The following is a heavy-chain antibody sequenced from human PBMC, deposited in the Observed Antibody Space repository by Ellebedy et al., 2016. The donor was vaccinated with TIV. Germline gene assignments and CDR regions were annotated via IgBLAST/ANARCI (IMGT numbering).Heavy chain of an antibody. J-gene: IGHJ2*01. CDR1: GGSINRNDYY. V-gene: IGHV4-39*01. CDR2: IYYSGST. Sequence: SETLSLTCTVSGGSINRNDYYWAWIRQPPGKGLEWIGSIYYSGSTFYNPSLKSRLTMSVDTSKNQFSLRLTSMTAADAGVYYCARQVYSDRSGYTEFRYFDLWGRGTLVTVSS. D-gene: IGHD3-22*01. CDR3: ARQVYSDRSGYTEFRYFDL.